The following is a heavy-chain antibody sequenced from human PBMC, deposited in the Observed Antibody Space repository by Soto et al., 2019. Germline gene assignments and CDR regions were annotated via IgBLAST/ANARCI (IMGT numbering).Heavy chain of an antibody. CDR3: ASIQTGGYSYGSYYGMDV. CDR1: GYSFTSYW. Sequence: GESLNISCKGSGYSFTSYWIGWVRQMPGKGLEWMGIIYPGDSDTRYSPSFQGQVTISADKSISTAYLQWSSLKASDTAMYYCASIQTGGYSYGSYYGMDVWGQGNTVSV. D-gene: IGHD5-18*01. V-gene: IGHV5-51*01. J-gene: IGHJ6*02. CDR2: IYPGDSDT.